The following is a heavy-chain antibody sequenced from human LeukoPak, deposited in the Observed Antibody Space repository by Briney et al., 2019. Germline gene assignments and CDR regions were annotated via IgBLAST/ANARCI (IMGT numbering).Heavy chain of an antibody. CDR1: GGSISSSSYY. J-gene: IGHJ4*02. CDR2: VYYSGST. V-gene: IGHV4-39*01. CDR3: ARHLYYYDRNGNFADY. Sequence: SETLSLTCTVSGGSISSSSYYWGWLRQPPGKGLEWIGSVYYSGSTYYNPSLKSRVTISVDTSKNQFSLKLYSVTDADTAVYFCARHLYYYDRNGNFADYWGQGTLVTVSS. D-gene: IGHD3-22*01.